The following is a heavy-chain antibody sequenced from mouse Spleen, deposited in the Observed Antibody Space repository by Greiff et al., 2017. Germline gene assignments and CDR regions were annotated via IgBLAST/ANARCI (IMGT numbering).Heavy chain of an antibody. V-gene: IGHV1-42*01. D-gene: IGHD2-14*01. CDR2: INPSTGGT. CDR3: ARVGYRYDQAWFAY. J-gene: IGHJ3*01. Sequence: EVQLQQSGPELVKPGASVKISCKASGYSFTGYYMNWVKQSPEKSLEWIGEINPSTGGTTYNQKFKAKATLTVDKSSSTAYMQLKSLTSEDSAVYYCARVGYRYDQAWFAYWGQGTLVTVSA. CDR1: GYSFTGYY.